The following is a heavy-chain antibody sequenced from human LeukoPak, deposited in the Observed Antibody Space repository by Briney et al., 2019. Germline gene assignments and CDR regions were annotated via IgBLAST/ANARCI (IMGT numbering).Heavy chain of an antibody. Sequence: ASVKVSCKASGYTFTGYYMHWVRQAPGQGLEWMGWINPNSGGTNYAQKFQGRVTTTRDTSISTAYMELSRLRSDDTAVYYCARRYYYDSSGYLSFDIWGQGTMVTVSS. CDR1: GYTFTGYY. J-gene: IGHJ3*02. V-gene: IGHV1-2*02. D-gene: IGHD3-22*01. CDR3: ARRYYYDSSGYLSFDI. CDR2: INPNSGGT.